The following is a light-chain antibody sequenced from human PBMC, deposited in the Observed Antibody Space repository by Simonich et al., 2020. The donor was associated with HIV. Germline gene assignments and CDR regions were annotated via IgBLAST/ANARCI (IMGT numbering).Light chain of an antibody. CDR3: SSYTSSSTWV. CDR1: SSDVGPYKY. V-gene: IGLV2-14*03. J-gene: IGLJ3*02. CDR2: DVN. Sequence: QSALTQPASVSGSPGQSITISCAGTSSDVGPYKYVSWYQQHPGKAPKLMIYDVNNRPSGVSNRFSGSKSGNTASLTISGLQAEDEADYYCSSYTSSSTWVFGGGTKLTVL.